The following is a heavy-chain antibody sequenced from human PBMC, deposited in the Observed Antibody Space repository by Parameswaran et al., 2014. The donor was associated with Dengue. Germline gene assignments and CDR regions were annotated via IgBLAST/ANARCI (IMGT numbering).Heavy chain of an antibody. V-gene: IGHV1-2*04. CDR3: ARVFRRGSLHWFDP. J-gene: IGHJ5*02. CDR2: INPNSGGT. D-gene: IGHD3-10*01. Sequence: WVRQAPGQGLEWMGWINPNSGGTNYAQKFQGWVTMTRDTSISTAYMELSRLRSDDTAVYYCARVFRRGSLHWFDPWGQGTLVTVSS.